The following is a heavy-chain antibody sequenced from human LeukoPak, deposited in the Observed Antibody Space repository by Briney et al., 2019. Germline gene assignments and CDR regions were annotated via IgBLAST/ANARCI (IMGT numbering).Heavy chain of an antibody. CDR1: GFTFSSYS. CDR2: ISSSGNYI. D-gene: IGHD2-8*02. CDR3: ARDPSRYCAVINCPWACDY. J-gene: IGHJ4*02. Sequence: GGSLRLSCAASGFTFSSYSMNWVRQAPGRGLEWVSSISSSGNYIYYADSLKGRFTISRDNAKNSLYLQINSLRAEDTAVFYCARDPSRYCAVINCPWACDYWGQGTLVTVSS. V-gene: IGHV3-21*01.